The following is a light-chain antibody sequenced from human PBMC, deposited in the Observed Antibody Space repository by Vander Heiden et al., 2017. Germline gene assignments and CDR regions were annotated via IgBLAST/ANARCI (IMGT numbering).Light chain of an antibody. CDR1: QCISNW. Sequence: DIQMTPSSSTLSASVGDRVTITCRASQCISNWLAWYQQKPGKAPKLLIYKASTLESGVPSRFSGSGSGTEFTLTISSLQPDDFATYYCQQYNPYSPYTFGQGTKLGIK. CDR2: KAS. CDR3: QQYNPYSPYT. J-gene: IGKJ2*01. V-gene: IGKV1-5*03.